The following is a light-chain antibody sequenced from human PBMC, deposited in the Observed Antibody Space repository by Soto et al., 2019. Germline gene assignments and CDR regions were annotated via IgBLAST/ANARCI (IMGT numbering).Light chain of an antibody. CDR3: QVWDSSSDHHVV. Sequence: SYELTQPPSVSVAPGKTARITCGGNNIGSKSVHWYQQKPGQAPVLVIYYDSVRPSGIPERFSGSNSGNTATLTISRVEAGDEADYYCQVWDSSSDHHVVFGGGTKVTVL. CDR1: NIGSKS. CDR2: YDS. J-gene: IGLJ2*01. V-gene: IGLV3-21*04.